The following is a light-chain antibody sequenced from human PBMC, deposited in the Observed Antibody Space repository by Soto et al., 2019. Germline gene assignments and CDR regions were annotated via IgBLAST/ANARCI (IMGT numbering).Light chain of an antibody. V-gene: IGKV1-5*03. J-gene: IGKJ2*01. CDR2: KAS. CDR1: QSISSW. CDR3: QQYNSYPST. Sequence: DIQMTQSPSTLSASVGDRVTITCRASQSISSWLAWYQQKPGKAPKLLIYKASSLESGVPSRFSGSGSGTEFTLTISRLQPDVFATYYCQQYNSYPSTFGQGTKLEIK.